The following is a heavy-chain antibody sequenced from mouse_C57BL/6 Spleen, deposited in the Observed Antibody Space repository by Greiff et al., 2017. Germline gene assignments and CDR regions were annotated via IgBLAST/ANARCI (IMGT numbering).Heavy chain of an antibody. J-gene: IGHJ3*01. V-gene: IGHV14-4*01. CDR1: GFNIKDDY. CDR3: TPDYYGTSFAY. CDR2: IDPENGDT. D-gene: IGHD1-1*01. Sequence: DVKLQESGAELVRPGASVKLSCTASGFNIKDDYMPWVKQRPEQGLEWIGWIDPENGDTEYASKFQGKATITADTSSNTAYLQLSSLTSEDTAVYYCTPDYYGTSFAYWGQGTLVTVSA.